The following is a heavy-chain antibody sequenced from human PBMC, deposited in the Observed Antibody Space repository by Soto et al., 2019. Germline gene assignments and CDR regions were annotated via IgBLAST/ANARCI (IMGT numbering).Heavy chain of an antibody. CDR2: ISSSSSYI. CDR1: GFTFSSYS. Sequence: PGGSLRLSCAASGFTFSSYSMNWVRQAPGKGLEWVSSISSSSSYIYYADSVKGRFTISRDNAKNSLYLQMNSLRAEDTAVYYCARERARYCSGGSCTRSDFDYWGQGTLVTVSS. D-gene: IGHD2-15*01. CDR3: ARERARYCSGGSCTRSDFDY. J-gene: IGHJ4*02. V-gene: IGHV3-21*01.